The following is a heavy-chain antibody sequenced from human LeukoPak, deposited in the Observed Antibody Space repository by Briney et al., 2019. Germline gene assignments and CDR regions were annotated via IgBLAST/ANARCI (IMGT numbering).Heavy chain of an antibody. Sequence: GRSLRLSCAASGFTFSSYAMHWVRQAPGKGLEWVAVISYDGSNKYYADSVKGRFTISRDNSKNTLYLQTNSLRAEDTAVYYCARDHTALSYLRVYGSGVFAGWGQGTLVTVSS. CDR1: GFTFSSYA. CDR2: ISYDGSNK. V-gene: IGHV3-30-3*01. J-gene: IGHJ4*02. D-gene: IGHD3-10*01. CDR3: ARDHTALSYLRVYGSGVFAG.